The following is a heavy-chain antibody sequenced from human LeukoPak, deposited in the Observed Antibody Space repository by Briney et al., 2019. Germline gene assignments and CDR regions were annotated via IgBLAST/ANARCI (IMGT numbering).Heavy chain of an antibody. CDR1: GFTFSSYS. V-gene: IGHV3-48*02. J-gene: IGHJ4*02. D-gene: IGHD6-19*01. Sequence: GGSLRLSCAASGFTFSSYSMNWVRQAPGKGLEWVSYISSSSSTIYYADSVKGRFTISRDNAKNSLYLQMNSLRDEDTAVYYCARAPIAVAGTDLDYWGQGTLVPVSS. CDR3: ARAPIAVAGTDLDY. CDR2: ISSSSSTI.